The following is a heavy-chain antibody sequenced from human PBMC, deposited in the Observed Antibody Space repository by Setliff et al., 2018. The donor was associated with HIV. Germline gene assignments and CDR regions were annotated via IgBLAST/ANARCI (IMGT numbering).Heavy chain of an antibody. CDR1: GVSINRTDHY. D-gene: IGHD2-21*01. Sequence: TLSLTCSVSGVSINRTDHYWGWIRQSPGKRLEWIGSVSQSGNTYYNPSLKSRITISVDRSKNLFSLKLISVTAADQGVYYCARVPVAGANWFDPWGLGTLVTVSS. CDR2: VSQSGNT. CDR3: ARVPVAGANWFDP. V-gene: IGHV4-39*01. J-gene: IGHJ5*02.